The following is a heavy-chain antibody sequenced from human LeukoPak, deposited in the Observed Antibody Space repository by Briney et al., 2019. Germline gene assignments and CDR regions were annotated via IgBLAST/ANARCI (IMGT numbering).Heavy chain of an antibody. D-gene: IGHD6-19*01. CDR2: IYYSGST. J-gene: IGHJ4*02. Sequence: SETLSLTCTVSGGSISSYYWSWIRQPPGKGLEWIGYIYYSGSTNYNPSLKSRVTISVDTSKNQFSLRLSSVTAADTAVYYCARGGAVAMDYWGQGTLVTVSS. V-gene: IGHV4-59*01. CDR1: GGSISSYY. CDR3: ARGGAVAMDY.